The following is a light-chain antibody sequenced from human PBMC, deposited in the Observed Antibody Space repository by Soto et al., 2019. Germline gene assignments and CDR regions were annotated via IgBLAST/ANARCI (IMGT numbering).Light chain of an antibody. Sequence: QSVLTQPASVSGSPGQSITISCTGTSSDVGGYNYVSWYQQHPGKAPKLMIYDVSNRPSGVSNRFSGSKSGNTASLNISGFRVEDEADYYCSSYTSSGLQVSGTGTKAT. V-gene: IGLV2-14*03. J-gene: IGLJ1*01. CDR2: DVS. CDR3: SSYTSSGLQV. CDR1: SSDVGGYNY.